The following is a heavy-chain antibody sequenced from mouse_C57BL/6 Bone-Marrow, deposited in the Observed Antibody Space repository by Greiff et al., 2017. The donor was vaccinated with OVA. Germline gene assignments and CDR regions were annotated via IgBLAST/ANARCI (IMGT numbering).Heavy chain of an antibody. CDR3: ARGIYYEHCVYYGNGGFAY. Sequence: QVQLQQPGAELVKPGASVKMSCKASGYTFTSYWITWVKQRPGQGLEWIGDIYPGSGSTNYNEKFKSKATLTVDTSSSTAYMQLSSLTSEDSAVYYCARGIYYEHCVYYGNGGFAYWGQGTLVTVSA. V-gene: IGHV1-55*01. D-gene: IGHD2-1*01. J-gene: IGHJ3*01. CDR2: IYPGSGST. CDR1: GYTFTSYW.